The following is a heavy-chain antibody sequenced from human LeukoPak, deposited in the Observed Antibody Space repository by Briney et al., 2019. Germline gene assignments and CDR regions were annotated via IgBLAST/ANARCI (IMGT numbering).Heavy chain of an antibody. V-gene: IGHV3-21*01. CDR1: GFTFSSYS. Sequence: RGSLRLSCAASGFTFSSYSMNWVRQAPGKGLEWVSSISSSSSYIYYADSVKGRLTISRDNAKNSLYLQMNSLRAEDTAVYYCARVGYCSGGSCYAKSNYYGMDVWGKGTTVTVSS. CDR3: ARVGYCSGGSCYAKSNYYGMDV. CDR2: ISSSSSYI. J-gene: IGHJ6*04. D-gene: IGHD2-15*01.